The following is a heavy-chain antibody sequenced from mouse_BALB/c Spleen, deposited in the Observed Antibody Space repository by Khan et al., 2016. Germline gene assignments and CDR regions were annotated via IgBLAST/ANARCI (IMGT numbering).Heavy chain of an antibody. CDR1: GFNIKDTY. CDR2: IDPANENT. CDR3: GREGHWDWYFDV. D-gene: IGHD4-1*01. Sequence: VQLQQSGAELVKPGASVKLSCTASGFNIKDTYMHWVTQRPEQGLAWIGRIDPANENTKYDPKFQGKATITADTSSNTAYLQLSSLTSEDTAVHYCGREGHWDWYFDVWGAGTTVTVSS. J-gene: IGHJ1*01. V-gene: IGHV14-3*02.